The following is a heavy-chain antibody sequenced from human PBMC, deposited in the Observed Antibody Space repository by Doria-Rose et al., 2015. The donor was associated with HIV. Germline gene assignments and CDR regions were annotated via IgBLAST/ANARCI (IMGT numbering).Heavy chain of an antibody. CDR2: IFSDDVR. CDR3: ARIKSGRWYHKYYFDF. V-gene: IGHV2-26*01. Sequence: QVTLKESGPVLVKPTETLTLTCTVSGVSLSSPGMGVSWIRQPPGKALEWLANIFSDDVRSYNTSLKSRLTISRGTSKRQVVLTMTDMDPVDTATYYCARIKSGRWYHKYYFDFWGQGTLVIVSA. D-gene: IGHD6-13*01. CDR1: GVSLSSPGMG. J-gene: IGHJ4*02.